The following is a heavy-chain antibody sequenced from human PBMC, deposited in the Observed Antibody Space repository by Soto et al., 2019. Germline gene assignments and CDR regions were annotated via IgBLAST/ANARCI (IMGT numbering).Heavy chain of an antibody. CDR3: AKDRRAGGNYGFYSDF. J-gene: IGHJ4*02. D-gene: IGHD1-7*01. V-gene: IGHV3-23*01. CDR1: GFTFSSYG. CDR2: SSATGAGT. Sequence: GGSLRLSCAASGFTFSSYGMTWVRQAPGKGLEWVSFSSATGAGTYYADFVKGRFTISRDNSKNTLYLQMTSLRADDTAVYYCAKDRRAGGNYGFYSDFWGQGALVTVSS.